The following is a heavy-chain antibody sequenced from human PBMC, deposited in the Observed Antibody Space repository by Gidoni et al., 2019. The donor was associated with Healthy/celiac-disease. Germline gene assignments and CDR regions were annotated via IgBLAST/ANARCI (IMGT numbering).Heavy chain of an antibody. D-gene: IGHD2-15*01. CDR1: GGPFSSYA. Sequence: QVQLVQSGAEVKKPGSSVKVSCKASGGPFSSYAISWVRQAPGKGLEWRGGIIPIFGTANYAQKFQGRVTITADESTSTAYMELSSLRSEDTAVYYCAGPRCSGGSCYSEDAFDIWGQGTMVTVSS. CDR3: AGPRCSGGSCYSEDAFDI. V-gene: IGHV1-69*01. J-gene: IGHJ3*02. CDR2: IIPIFGTA.